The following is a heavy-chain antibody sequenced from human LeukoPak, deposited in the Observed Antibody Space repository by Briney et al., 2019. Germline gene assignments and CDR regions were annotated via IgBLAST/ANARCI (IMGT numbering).Heavy chain of an antibody. Sequence: GGSLRLSCAASGFTFRSYWMTWVRQYPGKGLEWVANIKQDGSETYYADSVKGRFTISRDNAKRSLYLQMNSLRAEDTAVYYCARSLPFDYWGQGTLVTVSS. J-gene: IGHJ4*02. CDR3: ARSLPFDY. CDR1: GFTFRSYW. V-gene: IGHV3-7*01. CDR2: IKQDGSET.